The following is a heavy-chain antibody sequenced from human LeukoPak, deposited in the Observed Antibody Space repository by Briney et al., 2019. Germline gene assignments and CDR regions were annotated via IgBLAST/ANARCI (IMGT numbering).Heavy chain of an antibody. CDR2: IIPIFGTA. D-gene: IGHD6-19*01. CDR3: ARVIRQWLVRPYGAFDI. CDR1: GGTFSSYA. Sequence: SVKVSCKASGGTFSSYAISWVRQAPGQGLEWMGGIIPIFGTANYAQKFQGRVTTTADESTSTAYMELSSLRSEDTAVYYCARVIRQWLVRPYGAFDIWGQGTMVTVSS. J-gene: IGHJ3*02. V-gene: IGHV1-69*01.